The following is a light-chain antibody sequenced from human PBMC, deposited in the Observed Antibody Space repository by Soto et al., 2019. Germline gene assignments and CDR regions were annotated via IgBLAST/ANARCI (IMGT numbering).Light chain of an antibody. V-gene: IGLV8-61*01. CDR3: ALFMGNGISV. CDR1: SGSVSTANN. J-gene: IGLJ1*01. CDR2: STS. Sequence: QAVVTQEASFSVSPVGTVTLTCGLISGSVSTANNPNWYQQTPGQAPRTLIYSTSTRSSGVPDRFSGSILGNKAALTITGAQADDESDYYCALFMGNGISVFGTGTKLTVL.